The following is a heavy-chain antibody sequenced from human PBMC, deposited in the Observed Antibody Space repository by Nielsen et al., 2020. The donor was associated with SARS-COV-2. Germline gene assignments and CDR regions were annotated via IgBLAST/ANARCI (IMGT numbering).Heavy chain of an antibody. CDR1: GYTFTSYY. V-gene: IGHV1-69*02. CDR3: ARIHFVVGSGYYYGMDV. CDR2: INPILGIA. Sequence: SVKVSCKASGYTFTSYYMHWVRQAPAQGLEWMGRINPILGIADYAQKFQGRVTITADKSASTAYMEVRSLRSEDTAVYYCARIHFVVGSGYYYGMDVWGQGTTVTVSS. J-gene: IGHJ6*02. D-gene: IGHD2-21*01.